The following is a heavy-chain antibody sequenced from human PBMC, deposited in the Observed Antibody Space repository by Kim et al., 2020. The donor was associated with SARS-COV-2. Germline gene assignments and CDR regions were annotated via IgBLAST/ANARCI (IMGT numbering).Heavy chain of an antibody. D-gene: IGHD5-18*01. CDR1: GFSLSTSGVG. V-gene: IGHV2-5*02. CDR3: AHSHVEDTAMVTSWFDP. CDR2: IYWDDDK. J-gene: IGHJ5*02. Sequence: SGPTLVKPTQTLTLTCTFSGFSLSTSGVGVGWIRQPPGKALEWLALIYWDDDKRYSPSLKSRLTITKDTSKNQVVLTMTNMDPVDTATYYCAHSHVEDTAMVTSWFDPWGQGTLVTVSS.